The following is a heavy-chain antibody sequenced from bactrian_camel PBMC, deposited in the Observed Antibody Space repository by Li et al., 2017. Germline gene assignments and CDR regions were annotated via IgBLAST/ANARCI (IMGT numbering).Heavy chain of an antibody. J-gene: IGHJ4*01. CDR1: GFTFSSYA. CDR3: ANSRERYSDYVHVY. V-gene: IGHV3S31*01. CDR2: INSGGGST. Sequence: VQLVEFGGGSVQPGGSLRLSCAASGFTFSSYAMFWVRQAPGKGLEWVSAINSGGGSTYYADSVKGRFTISRDNAKNTLYLHLNSLKTEDTAMYYCANSRERYSDYVHVYWGQGTQVTVS. D-gene: IGHD4*01.